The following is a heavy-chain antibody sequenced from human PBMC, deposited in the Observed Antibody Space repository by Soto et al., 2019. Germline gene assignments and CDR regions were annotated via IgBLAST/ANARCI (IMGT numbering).Heavy chain of an antibody. CDR2: INPNTGYT. Sequence: ASVKVSCKASGYTFTSYDINWVRQATGQGLEWMGWINPNTGYTDYAQKFQDRVTMTGNTSITTAYMELSSLRSEDTAVYYCVRGRVMITFGVDIVIDYWGQGSPVTVSS. CDR1: GYTFTSYD. J-gene: IGHJ4*02. D-gene: IGHD3-16*02. V-gene: IGHV1-8*01. CDR3: VRGRVMITFGVDIVIDY.